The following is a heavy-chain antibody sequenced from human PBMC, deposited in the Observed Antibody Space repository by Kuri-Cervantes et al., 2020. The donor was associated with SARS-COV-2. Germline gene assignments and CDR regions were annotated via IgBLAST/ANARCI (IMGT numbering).Heavy chain of an antibody. CDR1: GGSISSSSYY. CDR2: INHSGST. Sequence: GSLRLSCTVSGGSISSSSYYWGWIRQPPGKGLEWIGEINHSGSTNYNPSLKSRVTISVDTSKNQFSLKLSSVTAADTAVYYCARPYGDDLNWYFDLWGRGTLVTVSS. J-gene: IGHJ2*01. V-gene: IGHV4-39*07. CDR3: ARPYGDDLNWYFDL. D-gene: IGHD4-17*01.